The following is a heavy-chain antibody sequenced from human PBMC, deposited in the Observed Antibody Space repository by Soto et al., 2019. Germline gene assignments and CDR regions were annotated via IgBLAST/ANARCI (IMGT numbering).Heavy chain of an antibody. D-gene: IGHD3-22*01. Sequence: PGESLKISCKGSGYSFTSYWISWVRQMPGKGLEWMGRIDPSDSYTNYSPSFQGHVTISADKSISTAYLQWSSLKASDTAMYYCARYYYDSSGYPVWPVDYWGQGTLVTVSS. CDR3: ARYYYDSSGYPVWPVDY. J-gene: IGHJ4*02. V-gene: IGHV5-10-1*01. CDR2: IDPSDSYT. CDR1: GYSFTSYW.